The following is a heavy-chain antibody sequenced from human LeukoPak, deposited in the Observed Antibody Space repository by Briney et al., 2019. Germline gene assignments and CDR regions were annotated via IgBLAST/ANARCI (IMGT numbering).Heavy chain of an antibody. CDR1: GGSISSSSYY. CDR2: IYYSGST. CDR3: SREYSSGSDY. Sequence: SETLSLTCTVSGGSISSSSYYWGWLRQRPGKGLEWIGSIYYSGSTYYNPSLKSRVTISVDTSKNQFSLKLSSVTAADTAVYYCSREYSSGSDYWGQGTLVTVSS. V-gene: IGHV4-39*02. J-gene: IGHJ4*02. D-gene: IGHD6-19*01.